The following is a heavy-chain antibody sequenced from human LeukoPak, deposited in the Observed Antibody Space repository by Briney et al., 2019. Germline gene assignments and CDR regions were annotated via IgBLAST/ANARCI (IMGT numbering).Heavy chain of an antibody. CDR2: INSDGSST. Sequence: PGGSLRLSCAASGFTFSSYWMHWVRHAPGKGLVWVSRINSDGSSTSYADSVKGRFTISRDNAKNTLYLLMNSLRAEDTAVYYCARDPRAPTVTKGSFDYWGQGTLVTVSS. D-gene: IGHD4-17*01. CDR3: ARDPRAPTVTKGSFDY. J-gene: IGHJ4*02. CDR1: GFTFSSYW. V-gene: IGHV3-74*01.